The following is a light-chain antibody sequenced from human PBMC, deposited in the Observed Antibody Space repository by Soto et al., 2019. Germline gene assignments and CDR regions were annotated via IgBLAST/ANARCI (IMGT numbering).Light chain of an antibody. J-gene: IGLJ1*01. CDR3: SSYTSSSPYV. CDR2: DVS. Sequence: QYVLPQPASVSESPEQSITISCPGTSSDVGGYNYVSWYQQHPGQAAKLMIYDVSNRPSGVSKHFSGSNSANTASLTIPDLQAEDEADYYCSSYTSSSPYVFVTVTKVTVL. V-gene: IGLV2-14*01. CDR1: SSDVGGYNY.